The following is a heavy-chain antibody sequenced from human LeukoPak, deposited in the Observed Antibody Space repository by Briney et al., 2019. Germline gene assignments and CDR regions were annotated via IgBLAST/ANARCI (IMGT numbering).Heavy chain of an antibody. CDR3: ARDYYDSSGYPNWFDP. CDR2: ISYDGSNK. J-gene: IGHJ5*02. Sequence: GGSLRLSCAASGFTFSSYAMHWVRQAPGKGLEWVAVISYDGSNKYYADSVKGRFTISRDNSKNTLYLQINSLRAEDTAVYYCARDYYDSSGYPNWFDPWGQGTLVTVSS. D-gene: IGHD3-22*01. CDR1: GFTFSSYA. V-gene: IGHV3-30-3*01.